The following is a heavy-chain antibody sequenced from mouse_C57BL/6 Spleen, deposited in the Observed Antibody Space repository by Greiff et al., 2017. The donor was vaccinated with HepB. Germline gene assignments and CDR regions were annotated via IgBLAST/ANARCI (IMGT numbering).Heavy chain of an antibody. J-gene: IGHJ3*01. CDR3: ARGGGYDYDWFAY. CDR2: IYPGSGST. Sequence: VQLQQPGAELVKPGASVKMSCKASGYTFTSYWITWVKQRPGQGLEWIGDIYPGSGSTNYNEKFKSKATLTVDTSSSTADMQLSSLTSEDSAVYYCARGGGYDYDWFAYWGQGTLVTVSA. D-gene: IGHD2-4*01. CDR1: GYTFTSYW. V-gene: IGHV1-55*01.